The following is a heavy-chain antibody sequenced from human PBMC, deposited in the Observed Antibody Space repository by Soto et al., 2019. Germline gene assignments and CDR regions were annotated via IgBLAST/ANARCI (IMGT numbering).Heavy chain of an antibody. CDR1: GYTLTGYY. CDR2: INPNSGGT. V-gene: IGHV1-2*04. Sequence: GASVKVSCKASGYTLTGYYMHWVRQAPGQGLEWMGWINPNSGGTNYAQKFQGWVTMTRDTSISTAYMELSRLRSDDTAVYYCARVRQLVGYFYYYMDVWGKGTTVTVSS. J-gene: IGHJ6*03. D-gene: IGHD6-6*01. CDR3: ARVRQLVGYFYYYMDV.